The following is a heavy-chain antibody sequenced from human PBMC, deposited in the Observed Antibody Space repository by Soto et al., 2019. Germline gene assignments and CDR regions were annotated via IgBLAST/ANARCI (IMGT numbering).Heavy chain of an antibody. V-gene: IGHV4-30-4*01. D-gene: IGHD2-21*02. J-gene: IGHJ4*02. CDR1: GGSISSAAYC. CDR3: AREPSGDKVDY. CDR2: IYDGGTT. Sequence: QVQLQESGPRLVSPSQTLSLTCTVSGGSISSAAYCWSWIRQSPDKGLEWIGHIYDGGTTYSTPSLKGGVTISADSPEIQFSLNLNAMSAADTDVYYYAREPSGDKVDYWGQGIQLTVSS.